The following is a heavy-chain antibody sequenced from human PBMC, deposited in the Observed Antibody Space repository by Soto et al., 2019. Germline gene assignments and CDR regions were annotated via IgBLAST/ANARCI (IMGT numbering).Heavy chain of an antibody. V-gene: IGHV3-23*01. D-gene: IGHD3-22*01. CDR1: GFTFSTYA. CDR3: AKEATENYYDSSGYYY. CDR2: ISAIGGST. Sequence: VQLLESGGGLVQSGGSLRLACAASGFTFSTYAMSWVRQAPGKGREWVSGISAIGGSTHYADSVKGRFTISRDNSKNTLYLQMNSLRVEDTAVYYCAKEATENYYDSSGYYYWGQGTLVTVSS. J-gene: IGHJ4*02.